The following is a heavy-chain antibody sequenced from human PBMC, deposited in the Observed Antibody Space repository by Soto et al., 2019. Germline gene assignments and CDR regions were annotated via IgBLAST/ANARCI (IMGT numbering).Heavy chain of an antibody. Sequence: EVQLLESGGGLVKPGGSLRLSCAASGFAFGRDALSWVRQAPGKGLEWVSAMGGSVDSKSYADSVKGRFTISRDDPKNTLFLEMNSLRPEDTAIYFCARDQISGWYDNWGQGTLVTVSS. V-gene: IGHV3-23*01. D-gene: IGHD6-19*01. CDR3: ARDQISGWYDN. CDR1: GFAFGRDA. CDR2: MGGSVDSK. J-gene: IGHJ5*02.